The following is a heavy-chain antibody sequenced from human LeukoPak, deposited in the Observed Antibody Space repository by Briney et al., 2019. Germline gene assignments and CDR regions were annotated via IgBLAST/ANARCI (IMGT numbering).Heavy chain of an antibody. V-gene: IGHV4-38-2*01. CDR3: AGTARQPYSNTGAPDAFDI. J-gene: IGHJ3*02. D-gene: IGHD6-13*01. CDR1: GYSISSGYY. Sequence: PSETLSLTCAVSGYSISSGYYWGWIRQPPGKGLEWIGSIYHSGSTYYNPSLKSRVTISVDTSENQFSLKLSSVTAADTAVYYCAGTARQPYSNTGAPDAFDIWGQGTMVTVSS. CDR2: IYHSGST.